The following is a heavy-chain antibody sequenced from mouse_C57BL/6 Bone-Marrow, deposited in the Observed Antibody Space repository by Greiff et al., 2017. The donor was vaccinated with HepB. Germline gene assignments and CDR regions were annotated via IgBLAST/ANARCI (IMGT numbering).Heavy chain of an antibody. V-gene: IGHV3-6*01. D-gene: IGHD4-1*01. J-gene: IGHJ2*01. CDR3: ARGLGKRGYFDY. CDR1: GYSITSGYY. CDR2: ISYDGSN. Sequence: EVKLMESGPGLVKPSQSLSLTCSVTGYSITSGYYWNWIRQFPGNKLEWMGYISYDGSNNYNPSLKNRISITRDTSKNQFFLKLNSVTTEDTATYYCARGLGKRGYFDYWGQGTTLTVSS.